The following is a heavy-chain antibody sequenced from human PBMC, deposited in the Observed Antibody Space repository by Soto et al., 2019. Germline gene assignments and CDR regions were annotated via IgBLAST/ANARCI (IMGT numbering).Heavy chain of an antibody. CDR3: ARDSPPVDY. CDR1: GYTFSSYG. Sequence: QVQLVQSGAEVKKPGASVKVSCKASGYTFSSYGISWVRQAPGQGLEWMGWISAYNGNTKYAQKIQARVTMTTDTSTSTAHMELRSLRSDDTAVYYCARDSPPVDYWGQGTLVTVSS. J-gene: IGHJ4*02. CDR2: ISAYNGNT. V-gene: IGHV1-18*01.